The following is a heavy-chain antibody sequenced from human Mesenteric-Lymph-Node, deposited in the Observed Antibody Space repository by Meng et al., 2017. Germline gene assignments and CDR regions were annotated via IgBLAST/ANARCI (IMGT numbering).Heavy chain of an antibody. D-gene: IGHD4-11*01. V-gene: IGHV4-59*01. J-gene: IGHJ4*02. CDR3: ARATATNYRFDY. CDR1: GGSIGSYY. CDR2: IYYSGST. Sequence: SETLSLTCTVSGGSIGSYYWSWIRQPPGKGLEWIGYIYYSGSTNYNPSLKSRVTISVDTSENQFSLKLSSVTAADTAVYYCARATATNYRFDYWGQGTLVTVSS.